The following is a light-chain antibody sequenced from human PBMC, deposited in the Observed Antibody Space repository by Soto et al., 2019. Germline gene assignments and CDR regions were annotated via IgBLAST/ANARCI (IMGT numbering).Light chain of an antibody. CDR2: GAS. CDR1: QSVSSN. J-gene: IGKJ4*01. Sequence: EIVMTQSPATLSVSPGDRATLSCRASQSVSSNLAWYQQKPGQAPRLLIYGASTRATGIPARFSGSGSGTEFTLTISSLQSEDFAVYYCQQYNNWPLFGGGTKVDIK. CDR3: QQYNNWPL. V-gene: IGKV3-15*01.